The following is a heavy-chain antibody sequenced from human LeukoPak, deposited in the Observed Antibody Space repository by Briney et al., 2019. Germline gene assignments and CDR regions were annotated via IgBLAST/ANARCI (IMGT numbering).Heavy chain of an antibody. CDR3: ARDTGQWLVQDAFDI. CDR1: GGTFSSYA. CDR2: IIPIFGTA. J-gene: IGHJ3*02. V-gene: IGHV1-69*05. Sequence: ASVKVSCKASGGTFSSYAISWVRQAPGQGLEWMGRIIPIFGTANYAQKFQGRVTITTDESTSTAYMELSSLRSEDTAVYYCARDTGQWLVQDAFDIWGQGTMVTVSS. D-gene: IGHD6-19*01.